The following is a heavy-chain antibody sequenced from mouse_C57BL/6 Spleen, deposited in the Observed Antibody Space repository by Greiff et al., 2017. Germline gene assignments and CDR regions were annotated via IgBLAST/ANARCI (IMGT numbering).Heavy chain of an antibody. CDR3: ARSTVSSGYGGQGY. V-gene: IGHV1-52*01. CDR1: GYTFTSYW. Sequence: QVQLKQPGAELVRPGSSVKLSCKASGYTFTSYWMHWVKQRPIQGLEWIGNIDPSDSETHYNQKFKDKATLTVDKSSSTAYMQLSSLTSEDSAVYYCARSTVSSGYGGQGYWGQGTTLTVSS. CDR2: IDPSDSET. D-gene: IGHD3-2*02. J-gene: IGHJ2*01.